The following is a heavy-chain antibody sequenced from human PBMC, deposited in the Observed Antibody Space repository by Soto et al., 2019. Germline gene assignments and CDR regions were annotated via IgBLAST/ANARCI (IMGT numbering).Heavy chain of an antibody. J-gene: IGHJ4*02. V-gene: IGHV3-53*02. CDR1: GFTVSSNY. Sequence: EVQLVETGGGLIQPGGSPRLSCAASGFTVSSNYMSWVRQAPGKGLEWVSVIYSGGTTYYADSVKGRFTISRDNSKNTLYLQMNSLRAEDTAVYYCAREGDYGDLDYWGQGTLVTVSS. D-gene: IGHD4-17*01. CDR2: IYSGGTT. CDR3: AREGDYGDLDY.